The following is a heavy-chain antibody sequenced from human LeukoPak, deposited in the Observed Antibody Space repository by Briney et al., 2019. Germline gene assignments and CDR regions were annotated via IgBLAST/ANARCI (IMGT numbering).Heavy chain of an antibody. V-gene: IGHV3-74*01. J-gene: IGHJ4*02. CDR1: GFTFSNYW. D-gene: IGHD3-10*01. Sequence: GGSLRLSCAASGFTFSNYWMHWVRQAPGKGLVWVSRINSDGSRTTYADSVKGRFTISRDNAKNTLYLRMNSLRAEDTAVYYCVRDEYGSESYWGQGTLVTVSS. CDR2: INSDGSRT. CDR3: VRDEYGSESY.